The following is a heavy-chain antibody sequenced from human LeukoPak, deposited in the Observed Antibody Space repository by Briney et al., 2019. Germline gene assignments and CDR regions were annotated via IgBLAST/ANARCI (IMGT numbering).Heavy chain of an antibody. CDR3: AKRGVVIRVILVGFHKEAYYFDS. J-gene: IGHJ4*02. CDR2: ISDSGGRT. D-gene: IGHD3-22*01. CDR1: GITLSNYG. Sequence: GGSLTLPCGVSGITLSNYGMSWVRQAPGKGLEWVAGISDSGGRTNYADSVKGRFTISRDNPKNTLYLQMNSLRAVDTAVYFCAKRGVVIRVILVGFHKEAYYFDSWGQGALVTVSS. V-gene: IGHV3-23*01.